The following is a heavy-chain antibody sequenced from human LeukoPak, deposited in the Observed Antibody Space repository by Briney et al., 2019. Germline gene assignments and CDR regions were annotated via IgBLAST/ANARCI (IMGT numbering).Heavy chain of an antibody. CDR2: INPSGGST. Sequence: ASVKVSCKAPGYTFTSSYIHWVRHAPGQGLEWMGIINPSGGSTNYAQKFQGRVTMTRDMSTSTVYMELSSLRSEDTAVYYCARGLAAGDYWGQGTLVTVSS. V-gene: IGHV1-46*01. J-gene: IGHJ4*02. CDR1: GYTFTSSY. CDR3: ARGLAAGDY. D-gene: IGHD6-13*01.